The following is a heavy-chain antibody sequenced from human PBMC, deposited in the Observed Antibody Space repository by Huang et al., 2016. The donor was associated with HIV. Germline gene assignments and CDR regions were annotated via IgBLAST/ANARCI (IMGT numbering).Heavy chain of an antibody. Sequence: QVQLQQSGPGLVKPSETLSLTCSVSGGSISSIYYFWGWIRQPPGKGLEWIGSVYYSGTTDDNPSLNRRFTISRDTSKNQFSLRLTSVTASDTAVYYCASENCVGGTCGFRFDSWGQGALVSVSS. CDR1: GGSISSIYYF. J-gene: IGHJ5*01. CDR2: VYYSGTT. D-gene: IGHD2-15*01. CDR3: ASENCVGGTCGFRFDS. V-gene: IGHV4-39*01.